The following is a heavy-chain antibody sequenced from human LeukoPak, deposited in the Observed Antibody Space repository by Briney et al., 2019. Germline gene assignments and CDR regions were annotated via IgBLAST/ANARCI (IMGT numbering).Heavy chain of an antibody. J-gene: IGHJ6*02. V-gene: IGHV4-31*03. Sequence: SETLSLTCTVSGGSISSGGYYWSWIRQHPGKGLEWIGYIYYSGSTYYNLSLKSRVTISVDTSKNQFSLKLSSVTAADTAVYYCAREEGITGVTTMKGRESGHYYYGMDVWGQGTTVTVSS. CDR1: GGSISSGGYY. CDR3: AREEGITGVTTMKGRESGHYYYGMDV. CDR2: IYYSGST. D-gene: IGHD4-17*01.